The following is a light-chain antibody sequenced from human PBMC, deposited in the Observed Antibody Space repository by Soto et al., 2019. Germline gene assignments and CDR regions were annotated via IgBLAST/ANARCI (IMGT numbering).Light chain of an antibody. Sequence: VMTQAPATLSVSPGERATLSFRASQTINSNLAWYQQKPGQAPRLLIYGVSSRATGVPARFSGSGSGTEFTLTINSLLSEDFGVYYCQQYKSWPTFGQGTKVDI. CDR2: GVS. J-gene: IGKJ1*01. V-gene: IGKV3-15*01. CDR1: QTINSN. CDR3: QQYKSWPT.